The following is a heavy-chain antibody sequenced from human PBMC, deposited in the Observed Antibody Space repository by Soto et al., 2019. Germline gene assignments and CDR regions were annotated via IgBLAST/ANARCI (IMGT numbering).Heavy chain of an antibody. CDR1: GGSISSSSYY. CDR3: ARHVRAYDCSGYVL. Sequence: QLQLQESGPGLVKPSETLSLTCTVSGGSISSSSYYWGWIRQPPGKGLEWIGSIYYSGSTYYNPSVKSRVTISVHTSKNHCSLKLGSATAADTAVYYCARHVRAYDCSGYVLWGQGTLVTVSS. J-gene: IGHJ4*02. D-gene: IGHD3-22*01. CDR2: IYYSGST. V-gene: IGHV4-39*01.